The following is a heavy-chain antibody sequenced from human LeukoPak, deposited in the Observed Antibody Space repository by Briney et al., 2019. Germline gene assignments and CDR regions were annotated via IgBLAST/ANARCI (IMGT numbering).Heavy chain of an antibody. D-gene: IGHD3-9*01. CDR1: GFTFSSYG. J-gene: IGHJ6*02. Sequence: QTGGSLRLSCAASGFTFSSYGMHWVRQAPGKGLEWVAVISYDGSNKYYADSVKGRFTISRDNSKNTLYLQMNSLRAEDTAVYYCAKDPTTSYDILTGFGSSKPPVYYYYGMDVWGQGTTVTVS. CDR3: AKDPTTSYDILTGFGSSKPPVYYYYGMDV. V-gene: IGHV3-30*18. CDR2: ISYDGSNK.